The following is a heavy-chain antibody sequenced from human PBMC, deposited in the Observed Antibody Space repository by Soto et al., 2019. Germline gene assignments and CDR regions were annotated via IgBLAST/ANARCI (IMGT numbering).Heavy chain of an antibody. Sequence: PSETLSIRCTLCGGSVSIEIHDWSWIRQTPGSGLEWIGYIYYTGSTNYNPSLKGRVTMSVDTSRDQVSLRLRSVTRADTAVYYCARDKYDFRSGYYYYAMEVWGQGTKVTVSS. V-gene: IGHV4-61*01. CDR1: GGSVSIEIHD. D-gene: IGHD3-3*01. CDR3: ARDKYDFRSGYYYYAMEV. CDR2: IYYTGST. J-gene: IGHJ6*01.